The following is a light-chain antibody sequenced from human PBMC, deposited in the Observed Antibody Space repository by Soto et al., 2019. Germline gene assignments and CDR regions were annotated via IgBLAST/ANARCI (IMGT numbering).Light chain of an antibody. J-gene: IGKJ2*01. V-gene: IGKV3-20*01. CDR2: ATS. Sequence: EIVLTQSPGTLSLSPGERVTLSCRASQSVSTNDLLWYQQKPGQAPRLLIYATSNRATGIPDRFSGRGSGTDFTLTIRRLEPEDFAVYYCQQYGRSPYTFGQGTKLEIK. CDR3: QQYGRSPYT. CDR1: QSVSTND.